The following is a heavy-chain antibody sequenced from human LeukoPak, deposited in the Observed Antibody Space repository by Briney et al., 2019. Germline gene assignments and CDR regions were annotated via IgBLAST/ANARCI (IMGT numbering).Heavy chain of an antibody. CDR2: ISQNGDS. CDR1: GGSINIGTYY. V-gene: IGHV4-61*09. Sequence: SQTLSLTCTVSGGSINIGTYYWSWIRQPAGKGLEWIAEISQNGDSNYNMSLKSRVTISVDKSKNQFSLKLSSVTAADTAVYYCARVEMATPMYYFDYWGQGTLVTVSS. J-gene: IGHJ4*02. D-gene: IGHD5-24*01. CDR3: ARVEMATPMYYFDY.